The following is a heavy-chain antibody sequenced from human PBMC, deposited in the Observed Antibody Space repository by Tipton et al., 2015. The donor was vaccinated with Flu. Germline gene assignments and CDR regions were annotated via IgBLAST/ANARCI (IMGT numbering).Heavy chain of an antibody. J-gene: IGHJ2*01. V-gene: IGHV4-61*09. CDR2: IYKSGDT. Sequence: LRLSCTVSGGSINRGSYYWSWIRQPAGKGPEWIGHIYKSGDTNYNPSLKSRVSISVDTSRNQFSLKLSSVTASDTAVYYCARDHEWRNWYFDLWGRGTLVTVSS. CDR3: ARDHEWRNWYFDL. CDR1: GGSINRGSYY. D-gene: IGHD3-3*01.